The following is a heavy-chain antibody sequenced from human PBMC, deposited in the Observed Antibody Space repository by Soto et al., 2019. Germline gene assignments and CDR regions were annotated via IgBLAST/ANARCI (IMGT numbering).Heavy chain of an antibody. Sequence: PSETLSLTCTVSGGSISSYYWSWIRQPPGKGLEWIGYIYYSGSTNYNPSLKSRVTISVDTSKNQFSLKLSSVTAADTAVYYCAISIAAAQGYYYYGMDVWGQGTTVTVSS. V-gene: IGHV4-59*01. D-gene: IGHD6-13*01. CDR2: IYYSGST. CDR1: GGSISSYY. CDR3: AISIAAAQGYYYYGMDV. J-gene: IGHJ6*02.